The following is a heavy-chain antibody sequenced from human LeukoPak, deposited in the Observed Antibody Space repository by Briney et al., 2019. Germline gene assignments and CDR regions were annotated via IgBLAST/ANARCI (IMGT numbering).Heavy chain of an antibody. CDR3: ARGGGGYYDSSGYYPDYFDY. V-gene: IGHV3-53*01. CDR2: IYSGGST. J-gene: IGHJ4*02. CDR1: GFTVSSNY. Sequence: PGGSLRLSCAASGFTVSSNYMSWVRQAPGKGLELVSVIYSGGSTYYADSVKGRFTISRDNSKNTLYLQMNSLRAGDTAVYYCARGGGGYYDSSGYYPDYFDYWGQGTLVTASS. D-gene: IGHD3-22*01.